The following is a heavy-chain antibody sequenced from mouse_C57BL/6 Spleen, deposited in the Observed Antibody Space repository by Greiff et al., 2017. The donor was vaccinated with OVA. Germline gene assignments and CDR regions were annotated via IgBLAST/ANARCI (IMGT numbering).Heavy chain of an antibody. CDR3: ARGGLTDFDY. Sequence: EVKLQESGPELVKPGASVKMSCKASGYTFTDYNMHWVKQSHGKSLEWIGYINPNNGGTSYNQKFKGKATLTVNKSSSTAYMELRSLTSEDSAVYYCARGGLTDFDYWGQGTTLTVSS. CDR1: GYTFTDYN. V-gene: IGHV1-22*01. D-gene: IGHD2-13*01. J-gene: IGHJ2*01. CDR2: INPNNGGT.